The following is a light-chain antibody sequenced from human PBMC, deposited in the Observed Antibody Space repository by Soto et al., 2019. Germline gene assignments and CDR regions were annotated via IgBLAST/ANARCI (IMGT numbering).Light chain of an antibody. V-gene: IGLV2-11*01. CDR3: CSYAGSYIYV. Sequence: QSALTQPRSVSGSPGQSVTISCTGTSSDVGGYNAGSWYQQHPGKAPNIMIYDVTKRPSGVPDRFSGSKSGNTASLTISGLQAEDEADYYCCSYAGSYIYVFGTGTKVTVL. J-gene: IGLJ1*01. CDR1: SSDVGGYNA. CDR2: DVT.